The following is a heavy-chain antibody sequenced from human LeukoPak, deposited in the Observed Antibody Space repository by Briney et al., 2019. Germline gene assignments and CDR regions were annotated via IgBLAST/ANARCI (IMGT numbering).Heavy chain of an antibody. CDR3: ATRDDYGGNSDAFDI. D-gene: IGHD4-23*01. CDR1: GYTFTNYG. CDR2: ISAYNGNT. V-gene: IGHV1-18*01. Sequence: ASVKVSCKASGYTFTNYGISWVRQAPGQGLEWMGWISAYNGNTSYAQKLQGRVTMTTDTSTSTAYMELRSLRSDDTAVYYCATRDDYGGNSDAFDIWGQGTMVTVSS. J-gene: IGHJ3*02.